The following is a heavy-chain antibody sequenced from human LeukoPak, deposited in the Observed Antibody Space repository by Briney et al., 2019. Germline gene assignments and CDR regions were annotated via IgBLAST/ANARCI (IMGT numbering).Heavy chain of an antibody. J-gene: IGHJ4*02. CDR3: VRGGDSSNRKRSLGF. Sequence: GGSLRLSCAASGFTFSSYGMHWVRQAPGKGLEWVAFIRYDGGNKYYADSVKGRFTISRDNSKNSLYLQMNSLKTEDTAVYYCVRGGDSSNRKRSLGFWGQGTLVTVSS. CDR2: IRYDGGNK. D-gene: IGHD6-13*01. V-gene: IGHV3-30*02. CDR1: GFTFSSYG.